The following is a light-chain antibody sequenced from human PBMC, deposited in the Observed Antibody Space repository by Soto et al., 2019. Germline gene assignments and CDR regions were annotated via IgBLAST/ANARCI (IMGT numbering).Light chain of an antibody. CDR1: QSVSSY. V-gene: IGKV3-11*01. CDR3: QQRSNVYT. CDR2: DAS. J-gene: IGKJ2*01. Sequence: EIVLTQSPATLSLSPGERATRSCRATQSVSSYLARYKQKPGQAPRLLIYDASNHATGRPARVSGSGSGTDLSLTISSLEPEDFAASYCQQRSNVYTVSQGTKLEIK.